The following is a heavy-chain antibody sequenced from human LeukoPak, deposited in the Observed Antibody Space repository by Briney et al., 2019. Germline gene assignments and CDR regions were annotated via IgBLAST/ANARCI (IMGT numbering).Heavy chain of an antibody. CDR3: ARNSGSGSYNYYYYYGMDV. D-gene: IGHD3-10*01. Sequence: PGGSLRLSCAASGFTFSSYWMHWVRQAPGKGLVWVSRINSDGSSTSYADSVKGRFTISRDNAKNTLYLQMNSLRAEDTAVYYCARNSGSGSYNYYYYYGMDVWGQGTTVTVSS. CDR2: INSDGSST. CDR1: GFTFSSYW. V-gene: IGHV3-74*01. J-gene: IGHJ6*02.